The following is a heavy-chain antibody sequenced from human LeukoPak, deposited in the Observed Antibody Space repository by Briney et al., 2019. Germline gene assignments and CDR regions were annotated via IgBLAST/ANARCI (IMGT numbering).Heavy chain of an antibody. CDR2: INHSGST. CDR3: ARGGRVIERWLPRWDY. D-gene: IGHD5-24*01. CDR1: GGSTSSGDYY. J-gene: IGHJ4*02. Sequence: SETLSLTCTVSGGSTSSGDYYWSWIRQPPGKGLEWIGEINHSGSTNYNPSLKSRVTISVDTSKNQFSLKLSSVTAADTAVYYCARGGRVIERWLPRWDYWGQGTLVTVSS. V-gene: IGHV4-39*07.